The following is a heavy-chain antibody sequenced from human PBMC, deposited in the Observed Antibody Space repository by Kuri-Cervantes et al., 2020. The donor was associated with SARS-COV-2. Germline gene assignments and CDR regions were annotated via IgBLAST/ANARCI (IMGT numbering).Heavy chain of an antibody. Sequence: ASVKVSCKASGYTFTSYDINWVRQATGQGLEWMGWMNPNSGNTGYAQKFQGRVTMTEDTSTDTAYMELSSLTSEDTAVYYCVVGFFSSRKWDYWGQGTLVTVSS. CDR3: VVGFFSSRKWDY. D-gene: IGHD2-15*01. J-gene: IGHJ4*02. CDR1: GYTFTSYD. CDR2: MNPNSGNT. V-gene: IGHV1-8*02.